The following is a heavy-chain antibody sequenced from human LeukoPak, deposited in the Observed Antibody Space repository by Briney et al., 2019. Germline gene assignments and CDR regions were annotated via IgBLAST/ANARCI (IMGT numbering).Heavy chain of an antibody. CDR2: IIPIFGTA. CDR3: ARDMKYCSSTSCKYYFDY. J-gene: IGHJ4*02. V-gene: IGHV1-69*01. Sequence: GASVKVSCKASGCTFSSYAISWVRQAPGQGLEWMGGIIPIFGTANYAQKFQGRVTITADESTSTAYMELSSLRSEDTAVYYCARDMKYCSSTSCKYYFDYWGQGTLVTVSS. D-gene: IGHD2-2*01. CDR1: GCTFSSYA.